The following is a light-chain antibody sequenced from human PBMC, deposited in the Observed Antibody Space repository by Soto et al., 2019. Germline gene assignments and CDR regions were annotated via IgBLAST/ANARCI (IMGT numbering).Light chain of an antibody. CDR3: QQRSNWPRT. CDR1: QSVSSS. CDR2: DAS. Sequence: EIVLTQSPATLSLSPGERATLSCRASQSVSSSLAWFQHKPGQAPRLLIYDASNRATGIPARFRGSGSGTDFTLTISSLEPEDFAVYYCQQRSNWPRTFGQGTKLESK. V-gene: IGKV3-11*01. J-gene: IGKJ2*01.